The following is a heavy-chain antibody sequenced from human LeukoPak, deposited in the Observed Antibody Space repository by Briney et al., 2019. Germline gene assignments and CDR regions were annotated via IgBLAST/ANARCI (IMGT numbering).Heavy chain of an antibody. J-gene: IGHJ6*02. V-gene: IGHV1-69*01. CDR3: ARSNVVVAGYYYYYGMDV. D-gene: IGHD2-15*01. Sequence: SVKVSCKASGATFSSYAISWVRHAPGQGLEWMGGIIPIVGTANYAQKFQGRVTVTADESTSTAYMELSSLRSEDTAVYYCARSNVVVAGYYYYYGMDVWGQGTTVTVSS. CDR1: GATFSSYA. CDR2: IIPIVGTA.